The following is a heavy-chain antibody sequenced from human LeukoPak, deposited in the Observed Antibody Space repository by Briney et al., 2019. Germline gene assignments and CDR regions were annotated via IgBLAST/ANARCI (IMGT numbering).Heavy chain of an antibody. V-gene: IGHV3-33*01. D-gene: IGHD4-17*01. CDR2: IWYDGSNK. CDR3: AREPSFYGDYIGFDY. CDR1: GFTFSSYG. Sequence: GGSLRLSCAASGFTFSSYGMHWVRQAPDKGLEWVAVIWYDGSNKYYADSVKGRFTISRDNPKNTLYLQMNSLRAEDTAVYYCAREPSFYGDYIGFDYWGQGTLVTVSS. J-gene: IGHJ4*02.